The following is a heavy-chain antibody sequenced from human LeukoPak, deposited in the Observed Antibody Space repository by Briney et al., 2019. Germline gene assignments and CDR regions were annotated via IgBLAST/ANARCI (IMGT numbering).Heavy chain of an antibody. CDR3: AKRDVGSYSGGWVDY. J-gene: IGHJ4*02. CDR2: IGGSGTTT. V-gene: IGHV3-23*01. D-gene: IGHD1-26*01. Sequence: GGSLRLSCAASGFTFSSYDMSWVRQAPGKGLEWVSTIGGSGTTTYYADSVKGRFTISRDNSKDTLDLQMSSLRAEDTAIYYCAKRDVGSYSGGWVDYWGQGTLVTVSP. CDR1: GFTFSSYD.